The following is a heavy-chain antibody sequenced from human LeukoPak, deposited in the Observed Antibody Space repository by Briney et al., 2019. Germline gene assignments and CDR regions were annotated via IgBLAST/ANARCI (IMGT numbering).Heavy chain of an antibody. CDR1: GLSISSFY. V-gene: IGHV4-4*07. CDR2: IYPLGNT. J-gene: IGHJ4*02. CDR3: AGETSGSYYNS. D-gene: IGHD1-26*01. Sequence: SETLSLTCTVSGLSISSFYWSWIRQPAGKGLEWIGRIYPLGNTNYNPSLKSRVTLSIDTSQNQFSLRLNSVTAADTAVYYCAGETSGSYYNSWGQGTLVIVSS.